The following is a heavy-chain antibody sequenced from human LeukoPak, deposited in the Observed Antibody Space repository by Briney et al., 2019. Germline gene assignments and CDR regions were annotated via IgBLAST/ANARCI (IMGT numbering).Heavy chain of an antibody. Sequence: GASVKVSCKASGYTFTDYYMHWVQQAPGKGLEWMGRVDPEDGETIYAEEFQGRVTITADTSTDTAYMELSSLRSEDTAVYYCATEILTPGIAVAGTSDYWGQGTLVTVSS. J-gene: IGHJ4*02. CDR2: VDPEDGET. CDR3: ATEILTPGIAVAGTSDY. V-gene: IGHV1-69-2*01. CDR1: GYTFTDYY. D-gene: IGHD6-19*01.